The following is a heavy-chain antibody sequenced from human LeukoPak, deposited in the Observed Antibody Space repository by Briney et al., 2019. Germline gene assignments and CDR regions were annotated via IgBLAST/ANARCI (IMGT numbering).Heavy chain of an antibody. CDR1: GFTFSSYS. CDR2: ISSSSSTI. V-gene: IGHV3-48*02. D-gene: IGHD6-19*01. CDR3: ARVERDSSGWYLGFDY. J-gene: IGHJ4*02. Sequence: PGGSLRLSCAASGFTFSSYSMNWVRQAPGKGLEWVSYISSSSSTIYYAHSVKGRFTISRDNAKNSLYLQMNSLRDEDTAVYYCARVERDSSGWYLGFDYWGQGALVTVSS.